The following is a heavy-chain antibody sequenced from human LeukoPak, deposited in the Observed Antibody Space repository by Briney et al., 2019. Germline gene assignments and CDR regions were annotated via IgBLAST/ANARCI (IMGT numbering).Heavy chain of an antibody. V-gene: IGHV3-21*01. Sequence: GGSLRLSCAASRFTFSTYSMNWVRQAPGKGLEWVSSISGSNNYIYYADSVEGRFTISRDNPKNSLYLQMNSLRAEDTAVYYCARGLSQPSGGDAFDIWGQGTMVTVS. CDR2: ISGSNNYI. CDR1: RFTFSTYS. J-gene: IGHJ3*02. CDR3: ARGLSQPSGGDAFDI. D-gene: IGHD6-25*01.